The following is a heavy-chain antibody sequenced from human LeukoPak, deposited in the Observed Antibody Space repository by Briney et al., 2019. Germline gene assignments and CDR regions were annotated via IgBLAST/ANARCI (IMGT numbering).Heavy chain of an antibody. V-gene: IGHV3-48*03. J-gene: IGHJ4*02. CDR2: ISSSGSTT. CDR3: ARDSDTMIVVVTYFDY. Sequence: PGGSLRLSCAASGFTFSNYLMNWVRQAPGKGLEWVSYISSSGSTTYYADSVKGRFTISRDNAKNSLYLQMNSLRAEDTAVYYCARDSDTMIVVVTYFDYWGQGTLVTVSS. CDR1: GFTFSNYL. D-gene: IGHD3-22*01.